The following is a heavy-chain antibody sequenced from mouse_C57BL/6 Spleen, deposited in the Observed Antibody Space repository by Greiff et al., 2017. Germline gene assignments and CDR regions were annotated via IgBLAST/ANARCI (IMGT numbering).Heavy chain of an antibody. V-gene: IGHV2-6-1*01. CDR3: ARHAHYYGSSYFDD. CDR1: GFSLTSYG. Sequence: QVQLKESGPGLVAPSQSLSITCTVSGFSLTSYGVHWVRQPPGKGLEWLVVIWSDGSTTYNSALKSRLSISKDNSKSQVFLKMNSLQTDDTAMYXCARHAHYYGSSYFDDWGQGTTLTVSS. J-gene: IGHJ2*01. CDR2: IWSDGST. D-gene: IGHD1-1*01.